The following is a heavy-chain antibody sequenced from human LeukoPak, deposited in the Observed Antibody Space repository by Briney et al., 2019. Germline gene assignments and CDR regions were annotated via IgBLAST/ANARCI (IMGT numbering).Heavy chain of an antibody. CDR2: ISSNGGST. CDR1: GFTFRSYA. J-gene: IGHJ4*02. Sequence: GGSLRLSCSAAGFTFRSYALHWVRQAPGKGLEYVSSISSNGGSTYYADSVKGRFTISRDNSRNTLYLHMSSLRACGPATCYCVKRYNIVGATYFDYWGQGTLVTVSS. V-gene: IGHV3-64D*09. D-gene: IGHD1-26*01. CDR3: VKRYNIVGATYFDY.